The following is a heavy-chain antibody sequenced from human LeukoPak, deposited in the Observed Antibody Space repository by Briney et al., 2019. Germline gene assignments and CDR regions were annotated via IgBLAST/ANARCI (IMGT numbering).Heavy chain of an antibody. V-gene: IGHV4-31*03. CDR2: IYYSGST. CDR3: ARVGGYQLLPQYYFDY. J-gene: IGHJ4*02. CDR1: GGSIGSGGYC. Sequence: SQTQSLTCTVSGGSIGSGGYCWSWIRQHPGKGLEWIGYIYYSGSTYYNPSLKSRVTISVHTSKNQFSLKPSSVTAADTAVYYCARVGGYQLLPQYYFDYGGQGTLVTVSS. D-gene: IGHD2-2*01.